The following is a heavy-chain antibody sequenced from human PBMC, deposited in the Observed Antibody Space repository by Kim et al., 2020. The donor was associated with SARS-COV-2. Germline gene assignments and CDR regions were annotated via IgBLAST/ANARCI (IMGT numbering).Heavy chain of an antibody. CDR2: INPNSGGT. J-gene: IGHJ2*01. CDR3: ARDITPRILWFGEWDWYFDL. CDR1: GYTFTGYY. Sequence: ASVKVSCKASGYTFTGYYMHWVRQAPGQGLEWMGWINPNSGGTNYAQKFQGRVTMTRDTSISTAYMELSRLRSDDTAVYYCARDITPRILWFGEWDWYFDLWGRGTLVTVSS. V-gene: IGHV1-2*02. D-gene: IGHD3-10*01.